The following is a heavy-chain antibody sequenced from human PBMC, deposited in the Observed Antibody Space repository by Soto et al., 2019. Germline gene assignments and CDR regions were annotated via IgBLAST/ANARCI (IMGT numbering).Heavy chain of an antibody. CDR2: IYDSGST. J-gene: IGHJ4*02. Sequence: SETLSLTCTVSGGSITSGGYYRRWIRQHPGKGLEWLGYIYDSGSTFYNPSLKSRITLSVDTSKNQFSLKLSSVTVADTAVYFCARKQAGYFYGIDYWGQGTLVTVSS. CDR3: ARKQAGYFYGIDY. V-gene: IGHV4-31*03. D-gene: IGHD3-10*01. CDR1: GGSITSGGYY.